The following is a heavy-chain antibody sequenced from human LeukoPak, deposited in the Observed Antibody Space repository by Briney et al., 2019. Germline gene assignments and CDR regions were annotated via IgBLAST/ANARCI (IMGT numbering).Heavy chain of an antibody. D-gene: IGHD6-19*01. Sequence: PGGSLRLSCAASGFTFSSYAMNWVRQAPGKGLEWVSVISSSGGTIYYSDSVKGRFIISRDNSKNTLYLQMNSLRAEDTAVYYCAKAGIAVPATPEYCGQGTQVTVSS. J-gene: IGHJ4*02. CDR2: ISSSGGTI. CDR1: GFTFSSYA. CDR3: AKAGIAVPATPEY. V-gene: IGHV3-23*01.